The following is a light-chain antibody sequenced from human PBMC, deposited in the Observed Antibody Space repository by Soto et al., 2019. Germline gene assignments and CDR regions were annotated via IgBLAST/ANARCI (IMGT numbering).Light chain of an antibody. CDR3: QQYNNWRT. V-gene: IGKV3-15*01. CDR1: QSVSSN. CDR2: GTS. J-gene: IGKJ1*01. Sequence: EIVMTQSPATLSVSPGERATLSCRASQSVSSNLAWYQQKPGQAPRLLIYGTSTRASGIPARFSGSGSGTEFTLTISSLQSEDSAVYYCQQYNNWRTFGQGTKVDNK.